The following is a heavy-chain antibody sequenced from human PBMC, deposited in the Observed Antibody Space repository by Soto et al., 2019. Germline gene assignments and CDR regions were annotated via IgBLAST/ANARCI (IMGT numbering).Heavy chain of an antibody. CDR1: GFTFSNHW. CDR2: ISSDGGVA. V-gene: IGHV3-74*01. Sequence: EVQLVESGGDLLQPGGSLRLSCAASGFTFSNHWIHWVRQAPGKGLVWVSRISSDGGVATYAGSVKGRFTISRDNAKNTLYLQMNSLRAEDTAVYYCASAVANTRNGLDIWGQGTMVTVSS. D-gene: IGHD5-12*01. CDR3: ASAVANTRNGLDI. J-gene: IGHJ3*02.